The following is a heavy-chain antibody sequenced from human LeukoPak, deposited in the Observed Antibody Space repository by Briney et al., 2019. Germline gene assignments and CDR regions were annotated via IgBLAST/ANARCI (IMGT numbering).Heavy chain of an antibody. Sequence: SETLSLTCTVSGGSISSYYWSWIRQPPGKGLEWIGYIYYSGSTNYNPSLKSRVTISVDTSKNQFSLKLSSVTAADTAVYYCARVDVGATRGFDYWGQGTLVTVSS. V-gene: IGHV4-59*01. CDR1: GGSISSYY. J-gene: IGHJ4*02. CDR2: IYYSGST. CDR3: ARVDVGATRGFDY. D-gene: IGHD1-26*01.